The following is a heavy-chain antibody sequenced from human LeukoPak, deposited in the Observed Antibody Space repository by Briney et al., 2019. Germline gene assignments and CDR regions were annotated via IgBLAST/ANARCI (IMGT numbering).Heavy chain of an antibody. CDR2: ISGSGGST. CDR1: GFTFSSYA. D-gene: IGHD5-12*01. J-gene: IGHJ4*02. CDR3: AREGKIVATASNDY. V-gene: IGHV3-23*01. Sequence: GGSLRLSCAASGFTFSSYAMSWVRQAPGKGLEWVSAISGSGGSTYYADSVKGRFTISRDNSKNTLFLQMNSLRPEDTAVYYCAREGKIVATASNDYWGQGTLVTVSS.